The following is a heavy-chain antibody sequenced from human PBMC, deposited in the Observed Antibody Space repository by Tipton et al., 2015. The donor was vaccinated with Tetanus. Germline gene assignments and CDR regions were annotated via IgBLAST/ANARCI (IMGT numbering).Heavy chain of an antibody. J-gene: IGHJ3*02. CDR2: FYYSGDT. Sequence: LRLSCGVSGGSLNSSPFYWGWIRQPPGKGLEWIASFYYSGDTHYNSSLKSRVTISVDRTNNQFSLKLKSVTAADTAVYYCVRDSGLGLDAFDIWGRGTMVTVSS. V-gene: IGHV4-39*02. CDR3: VRDSGLGLDAFDI. D-gene: IGHD3-16*01. CDR1: GGSLNSSPFY.